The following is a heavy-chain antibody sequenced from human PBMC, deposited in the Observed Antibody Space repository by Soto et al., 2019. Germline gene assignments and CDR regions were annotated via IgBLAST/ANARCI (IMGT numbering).Heavy chain of an antibody. D-gene: IGHD2-2*01. V-gene: IGHV1-18*01. CDR1: GYTFTSYG. CDR3: ARGGCISTSCFPFDY. J-gene: IGHJ4*02. CDR2: ISAYNGNT. Sequence: EASVKVSCKASGYTFTSYGISWVRQAPGQGLEWMGWISAYNGNTNYAQKLQGRVTMTTDTSTSTAYMELRSLRSDDTAVYYCARGGCISTSCFPFDYWGQGTLVTVSS.